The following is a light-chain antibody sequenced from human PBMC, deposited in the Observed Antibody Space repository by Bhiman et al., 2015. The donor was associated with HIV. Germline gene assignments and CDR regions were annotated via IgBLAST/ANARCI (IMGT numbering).Light chain of an antibody. CDR1: NIGAGYD. V-gene: IGLV1-40*01. CDR3: QSYDSSLSGSGV. J-gene: IGLJ1*01. CDR2: ANS. Sequence: QSVLTQPPSVSGAPGQRVTISNIGAGYDVHWHLQLPGTAPKLLIYANSNRPSGVPDRFSGSKSGTSASLAITGLQAEDEADYYCQSYDSSLSGSGVFGTGTKVTVL.